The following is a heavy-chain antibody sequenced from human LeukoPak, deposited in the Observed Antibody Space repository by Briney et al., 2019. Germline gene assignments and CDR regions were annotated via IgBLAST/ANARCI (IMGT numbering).Heavy chain of an antibody. J-gene: IGHJ4*02. D-gene: IGHD3-3*01. V-gene: IGHV3-33*01. Sequence: PGRSLRLSCAASGFPFNNHAMHWVRQAPGKGLEWVAVIWYDGSNQYYGYSVKGRFTISRDNSKNTVFLQMNSLRAEDTAVYYCAREASWGYFFGNWGQGTLVTVSS. CDR1: GFPFNNHA. CDR3: AREASWGYFFGN. CDR2: IWYDGSNQ.